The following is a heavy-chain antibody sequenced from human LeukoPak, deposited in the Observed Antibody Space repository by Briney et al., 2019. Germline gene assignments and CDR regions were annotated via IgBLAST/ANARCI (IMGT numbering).Heavy chain of an antibody. CDR3: ARLMRYYDFWSGDYYGMDV. CDR2: INPNSGGT. CDR1: GYTFTVYY. D-gene: IGHD3-3*01. V-gene: IGHV1-2*02. Sequence: ASVKVSFKASGYTFTVYYMHWVRQAPGQGREWMGWINPNSGGTNYAQKFQGRVTMTRDTSISTAYMELSRLRSDDTAVYYCARLMRYYDFWSGDYYGMDVWGQGTTVTVSS. J-gene: IGHJ6*02.